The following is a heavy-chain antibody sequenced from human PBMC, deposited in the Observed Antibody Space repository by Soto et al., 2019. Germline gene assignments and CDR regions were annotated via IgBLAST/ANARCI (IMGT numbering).Heavy chain of an antibody. CDR2: IKQDGSEK. V-gene: IGHV3-7*01. D-gene: IGHD1-7*01. CDR1: GFTFSSYW. CDR3: ARVLTKLPNYYFDY. J-gene: IGHJ4*02. Sequence: PGGSLRLSCAASGFTFSSYWMSWVRQAPGKGLEWVANIKQDGSEKYYVDSVKGRFTISRDNAKNSLYLQMNSLRAEDTAVYYCARVLTKLPNYYFDYWGQGTLVTVSS.